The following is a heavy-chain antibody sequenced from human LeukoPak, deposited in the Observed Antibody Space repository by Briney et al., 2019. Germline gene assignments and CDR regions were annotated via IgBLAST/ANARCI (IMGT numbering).Heavy chain of an antibody. Sequence: ASVKVSCKASGYTFTSYYMYWVRQAPGQGLEWMGVINPSGGSTSYAQKFQGRVTMTRDTSTSTVYMELSSLRSEDTAVYFCARGELRGAFDMWGQGTMVTVSP. CDR2: INPSGGST. CDR3: ARGELRGAFDM. J-gene: IGHJ3*02. V-gene: IGHV1-46*01. CDR1: GYTFTSYY. D-gene: IGHD1-26*01.